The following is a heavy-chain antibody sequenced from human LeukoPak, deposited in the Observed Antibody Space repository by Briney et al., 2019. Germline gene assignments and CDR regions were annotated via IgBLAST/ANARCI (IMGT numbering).Heavy chain of an antibody. CDR3: AGGYCSSTSCYAAYYYYYGMDV. CDR2: ISGSGGST. J-gene: IGHJ6*02. Sequence: PGGSLRLSCAASGFTFSSYAMSWVRQAPGKGLEWVSAISGSGGSTYYADSVKGRFTISRDNSKNTLYLQMNSLRAEDTAVYYCAGGYCSSTSCYAAYYYYYGMDVWGQGTTVTVSS. CDR1: GFTFSSYA. V-gene: IGHV3-23*01. D-gene: IGHD2-2*01.